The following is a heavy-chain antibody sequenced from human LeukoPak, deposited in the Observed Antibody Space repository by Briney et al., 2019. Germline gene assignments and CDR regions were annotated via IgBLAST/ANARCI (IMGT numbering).Heavy chain of an antibody. J-gene: IGHJ4*02. CDR3: AASSGWSIGAFDY. V-gene: IGHV4-39*07. CDR1: GGSISSSSYY. CDR2: IYYSGST. Sequence: SETLSLTCAVSGGSISSSSYYWGWVRQPPGRGLEWIGSIYYSGSTYYKPSLKSRVTISVDTSKNQFSLKLSSVTAADSAVYYCAASSGWSIGAFDYWGQGTLVTVSS. D-gene: IGHD6-19*01.